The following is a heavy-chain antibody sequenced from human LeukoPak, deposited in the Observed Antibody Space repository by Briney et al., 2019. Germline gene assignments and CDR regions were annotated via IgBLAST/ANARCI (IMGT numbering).Heavy chain of an antibody. Sequence: GGSLRLSCAASGFTFSSYGMHWVRQAPGKGLEWVAVIWYDGSNKYYADSVKGRFTVSRDNAKNTLYLQMNSLRAEDTAVYYCTRVAPTADSGDWGQGTLVTVSS. CDR2: IWYDGSNK. CDR1: GFTFSSYG. J-gene: IGHJ4*02. CDR3: TRVAPTADSGD. D-gene: IGHD6-19*01. V-gene: IGHV3-33*01.